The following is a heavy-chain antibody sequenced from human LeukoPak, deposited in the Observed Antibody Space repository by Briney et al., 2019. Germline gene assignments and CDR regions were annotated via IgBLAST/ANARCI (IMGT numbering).Heavy chain of an antibody. CDR1: GGTFSSYA. Sequence: SVKVSCKASGGTFSSYAISWVRQAPGQGLEWMGGIIPIFGTANYAQKLQGRVTITADKSTRPAYMELSSLGSEDTAVYYCARESPESGSNGGFDYWGQGTLVTVSS. V-gene: IGHV1-69*06. CDR2: IIPIFGTA. J-gene: IGHJ4*02. D-gene: IGHD3-10*01. CDR3: ARESPESGSNGGFDY.